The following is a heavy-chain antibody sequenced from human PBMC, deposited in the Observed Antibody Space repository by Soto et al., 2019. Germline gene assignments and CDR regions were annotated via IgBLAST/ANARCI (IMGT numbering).Heavy chain of an antibody. CDR2: INHSGST. Sequence: QVQLQQWGAGLLKPSETLSLTCAVYGGSFSGYYWSWIRQPPGKGLEWIGEINHSGSTNYNPSLKSRVTISVDTSKNQFSLKLSSVTAADTAVYYCARALRYFDWLFGRNWFDPWGQGTLVTVSS. V-gene: IGHV4-34*01. D-gene: IGHD3-9*01. CDR3: ARALRYFDWLFGRNWFDP. CDR1: GGSFSGYY. J-gene: IGHJ5*02.